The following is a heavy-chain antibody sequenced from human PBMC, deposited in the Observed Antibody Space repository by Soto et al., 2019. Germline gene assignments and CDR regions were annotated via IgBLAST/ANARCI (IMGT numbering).Heavy chain of an antibody. CDR3: ARGGGPYGDYSRY. J-gene: IGHJ4*02. Sequence: SETLSLTCAVYGGSFSGYYWSWIRQPPGKGLEWIGEINHSGSTNYNPSLKSRVTISVDTSKNQFSLKLSSVTAADTAVYYCARGGGPYGDYSRYWGQGTLVTVSS. CDR2: INHSGST. D-gene: IGHD4-17*01. CDR1: GGSFSGYY. V-gene: IGHV4-34*01.